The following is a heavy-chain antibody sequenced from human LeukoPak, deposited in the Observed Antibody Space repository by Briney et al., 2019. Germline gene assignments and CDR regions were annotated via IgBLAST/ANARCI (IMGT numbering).Heavy chain of an antibody. Sequence: EPSETLSLTCAVYGGSFSGYYWSWIRQPPGKGLEWIGEINHSGSTNYNPSLKSRVTISVDTSKNQFSLKLSSVTAADTAVYYCARGTGLVSSWYFYYWGQGTLVTVSS. CDR3: ARGTGLVSSWYFYY. CDR2: INHSGST. CDR1: GGSFSGYY. D-gene: IGHD6-13*01. V-gene: IGHV4-34*01. J-gene: IGHJ4*02.